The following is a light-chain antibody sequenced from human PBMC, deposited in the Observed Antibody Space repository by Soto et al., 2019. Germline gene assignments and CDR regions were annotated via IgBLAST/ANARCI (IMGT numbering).Light chain of an antibody. J-gene: IGKJ1*01. CDR3: QQARSFPRT. CDR2: TTS. V-gene: IGKV1-12*01. Sequence: DIQMSQSPSFVSAAVGDRVTLTCRASQEIGNWLVWYQQKPGKAPTLLIYTTSKLHRGVPSRFSGSGSGTHFTLTISSLQPEDFATYYCQQARSFPRTFGQGTKVE. CDR1: QEIGNW.